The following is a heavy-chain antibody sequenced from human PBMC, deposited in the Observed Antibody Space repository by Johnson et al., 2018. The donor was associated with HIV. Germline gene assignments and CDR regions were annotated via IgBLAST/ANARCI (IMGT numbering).Heavy chain of an antibody. CDR1: GFTFSSYA. Sequence: VQLVESGGGVVQPGRSLRLSCAASGFTFSSYAMHWVRQAPGKGLEWVAVISYDGSNKYYADSVKGRFTISRDNSKNTLYLQMNSLRAEDTALYYCARTLKWELGLPDWDAFDIWGQGTMVTVSS. D-gene: IGHD1-26*01. J-gene: IGHJ3*02. CDR3: ARTLKWELGLPDWDAFDI. V-gene: IGHV3-30-3*01. CDR2: ISYDGSNK.